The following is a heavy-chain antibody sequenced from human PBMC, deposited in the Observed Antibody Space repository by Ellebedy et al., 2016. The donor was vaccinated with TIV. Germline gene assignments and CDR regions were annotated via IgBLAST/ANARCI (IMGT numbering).Heavy chain of an antibody. CDR1: GASFSHYY. D-gene: IGHD5-12*01. CDR3: ARGTGWLFDS. CDR2: VKHSGDA. J-gene: IGHJ5*01. V-gene: IGHV4-34*01. Sequence: GSLRLSXTVYGASFSHYYWSWIRQPPGKGLEWIGEVKHSGDADYNPSLKSRVTISVDTSKNQFFLKLTSVTAADTAVYYCARGTGWLFDSWGQGTLVTVSS.